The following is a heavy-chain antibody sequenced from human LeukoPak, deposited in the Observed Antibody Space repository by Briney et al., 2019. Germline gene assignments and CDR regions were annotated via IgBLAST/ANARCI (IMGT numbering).Heavy chain of an antibody. J-gene: IGHJ3*02. CDR3: ARDSVTWYAFDI. V-gene: IGHV3-21*01. CDR1: GFTFSSYS. Sequence: GGSLRLSCAASGFTFSSYSMNWVRQAPGKGLEWVSSISGSSSYIYYADSVKGRFTISRDNAKNSLYLQMNSLRAEDTAVYYCARDSVTWYAFDIWGQGTMVTVSS. D-gene: IGHD2-21*02. CDR2: ISGSSSYI.